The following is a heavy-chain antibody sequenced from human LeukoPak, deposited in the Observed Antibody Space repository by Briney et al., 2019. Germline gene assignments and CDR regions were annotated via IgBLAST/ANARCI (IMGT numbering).Heavy chain of an antibody. CDR2: INQGGSVT. Sequence: PGRSLRLSCSPSGFTFSTTWMTWVRQAPGKGLEWLGNINQGGSVTNYVDSVKGRFSISRDNANNIMYLQMNYLRVEDTAVYYCARDPHSGALDYWGQGTLVTVSS. D-gene: IGHD1-26*01. CDR1: GFTFSTTW. CDR3: ARDPHSGALDY. V-gene: IGHV3-7*01. J-gene: IGHJ4*02.